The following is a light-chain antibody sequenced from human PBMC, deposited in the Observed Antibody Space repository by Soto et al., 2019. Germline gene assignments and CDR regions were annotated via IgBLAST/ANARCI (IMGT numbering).Light chain of an antibody. V-gene: IGLV4-60*02. Sequence: QPVLTQSSSASGSLGSSVKLTCTLSSGHSSYIIAWHQQQPGKAPRYLMKLEGSGSYNKGSGVPDRFSGSSSGADRYLTISNLQFEDEVDYYCETWDSNTRVFGGGTKLTVL. CDR3: ETWDSNTRV. CDR1: SGHSSYI. J-gene: IGLJ3*02. CDR2: LEGSGSY.